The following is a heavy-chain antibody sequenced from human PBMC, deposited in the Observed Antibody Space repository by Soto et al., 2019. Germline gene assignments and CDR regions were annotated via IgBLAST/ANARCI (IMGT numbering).Heavy chain of an antibody. CDR3: AVNGNSGYASHQEEY. D-gene: IGHD5-12*01. J-gene: IGHJ4*02. V-gene: IGHV3-21*01. CDR1: GFTFSGYS. Sequence: EVQLVESGGGLVKPGGSLRLSCAASGFTFSGYSMNWVRQAPGKGLEWVSSISSSSSSIYYADSVKGRFTISRDNAKNSLYLQMNSLRAEDTAVYYCAVNGNSGYASHQEEYWGQGTLVTVSS. CDR2: ISSSSSSI.